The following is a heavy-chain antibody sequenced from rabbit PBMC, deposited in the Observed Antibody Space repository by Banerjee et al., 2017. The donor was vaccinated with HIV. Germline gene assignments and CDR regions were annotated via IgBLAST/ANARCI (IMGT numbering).Heavy chain of an antibody. Sequence: QEQLKESGGGLVQPGGSLKLSCKASGFDFSSYYMCWVRQAPGKGLEWIGCIYTGSGSTYYASWAKGRFTISKTSSTTVTLQMTSLTAADTATYFCARGTSGYDIGDLWGQGTLVTVS. V-gene: IGHV1S45*01. J-gene: IGHJ4*01. CDR3: ARGTSGYDIGDL. CDR1: GFDFSSYY. D-gene: IGHD1-1*01. CDR2: IYTGSGST.